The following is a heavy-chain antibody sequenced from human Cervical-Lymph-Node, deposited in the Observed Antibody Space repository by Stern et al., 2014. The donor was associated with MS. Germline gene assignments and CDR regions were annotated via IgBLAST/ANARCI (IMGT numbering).Heavy chain of an antibody. Sequence: EVQLEESGAEVKKSGESLKISCKGSGYSFTSYWIGWVRQMPGKGLEWMGIIYPGDSHPIYSPSFQGQVTISADKSISTAYLQWSSLKASDTAMYYCARVSGSFGRRGIDYWGQGTLVTVSS. CDR2: IYPGDSHP. D-gene: IGHD5-18*01. CDR1: GYSFTSYW. V-gene: IGHV5-51*03. CDR3: ARVSGSFGRRGIDY. J-gene: IGHJ4*02.